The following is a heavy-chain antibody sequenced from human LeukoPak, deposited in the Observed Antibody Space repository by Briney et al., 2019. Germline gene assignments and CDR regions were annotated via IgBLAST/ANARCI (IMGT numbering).Heavy chain of an antibody. J-gene: IGHJ4*02. Sequence: GGSLRLSCAAPGFTFSNYAMHWVRQAPGKGLEWVAIMSYDGTNKYYADSVKGRFTISRDTSKSTLNLQMNSLRAEDTAVYYCARGRRLDYGSGSYYKLSVTLDYWGQGTLVTVSS. CDR2: MSYDGTNK. CDR1: GFTFSNYA. V-gene: IGHV3-30-3*01. CDR3: ARGRRLDYGSGSYYKLSVTLDY. D-gene: IGHD3-10*01.